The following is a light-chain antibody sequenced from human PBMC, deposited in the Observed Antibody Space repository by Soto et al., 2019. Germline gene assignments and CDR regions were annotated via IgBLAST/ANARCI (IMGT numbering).Light chain of an antibody. CDR3: HRRSNWPPEFT. CDR1: QSVSTN. J-gene: IGKJ3*01. Sequence: EIVLTQSPATLSLSPGERATLSCRASQSVSTNLAWYQQKPGQAPRLLIYDASNRATGIPARFSGSGAGTDFTLTISSLEPDDFAVYYCHRRSNWPPEFTFGPGTKVDIK. CDR2: DAS. V-gene: IGKV3-11*01.